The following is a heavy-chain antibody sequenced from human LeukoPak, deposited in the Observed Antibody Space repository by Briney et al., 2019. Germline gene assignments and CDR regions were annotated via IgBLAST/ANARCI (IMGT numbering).Heavy chain of an antibody. CDR2: IYYSGST. J-gene: IGHJ4*02. CDR1: GGSIISYY. Sequence: NTSETLSLTCTVSGGSIISYYWNWIRQPPGKGLEWIGCIYYSGSTNYNPSLKSRVTISVDTSKNQFSLKLSSVAAADTAMYYCARSPRGCSGGSCYDYWGQGTLVTVSP. D-gene: IGHD2-15*01. V-gene: IGHV4-59*01. CDR3: ARSPRGCSGGSCYDY.